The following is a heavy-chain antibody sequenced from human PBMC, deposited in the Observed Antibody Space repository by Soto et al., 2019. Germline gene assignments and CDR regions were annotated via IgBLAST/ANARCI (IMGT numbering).Heavy chain of an antibody. V-gene: IGHV4-34*01. J-gene: IGHJ5*02. Sequence: PSETLSLTCAVYGGSFSGYYWSWIRQPPGKGLEWIGEINHSGSTNYNPSLKSRVTISVDTSKNSLYLQMNSLRAEDTAVYYCARAWRSFDPWGQGTLVTVSS. CDR3: ARAWRSFDP. CDR2: INHSGST. CDR1: GGSFSGYY.